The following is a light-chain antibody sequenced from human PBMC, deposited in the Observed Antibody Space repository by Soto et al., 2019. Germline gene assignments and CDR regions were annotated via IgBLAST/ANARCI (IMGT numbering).Light chain of an antibody. J-gene: IGLJ6*01. V-gene: IGLV2-14*01. Sequence: QSALTQPASVSGSPGQSITISCTGTSSDVGRYDYVSWYQLHPGKAPKLMVFEVNNRPSGVSYRFSGSKSGNTASLTISGLQAEDEADYFCSSYSISTAYVFGDGTKV. CDR3: SSYSISTAYV. CDR2: EVN. CDR1: SSDVGRYDY.